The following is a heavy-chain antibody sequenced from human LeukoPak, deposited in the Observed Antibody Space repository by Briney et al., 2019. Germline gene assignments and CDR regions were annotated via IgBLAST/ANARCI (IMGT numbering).Heavy chain of an antibody. CDR1: GFTFSSYS. Sequence: KAGGSLRLSCAASGFTFSSYSMNWVRQAPGKGLEWVSSISSSSSYIYYADSVKGRFTISRDNAKNSLYLQMNSLRAEDTAVYYCARGAAVAAHFDFWGQGTLVTVSS. J-gene: IGHJ4*02. V-gene: IGHV3-21*01. D-gene: IGHD6-19*01. CDR2: ISSSSSYI. CDR3: ARGAAVAAHFDF.